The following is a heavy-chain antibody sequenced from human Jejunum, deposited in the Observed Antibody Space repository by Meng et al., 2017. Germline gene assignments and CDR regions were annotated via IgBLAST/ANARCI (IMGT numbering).Heavy chain of an antibody. CDR3: ARDESRLLRS. J-gene: IGHJ5*02. CDR1: GDSVYSNSAA. CDR2: TYYRSKWYS. D-gene: IGHD3-22*01. Sequence: QVQLQQSCPGLVKPPQTLSLTCSSSGDSVYSNSAAWNWIRQSPSRGLEWLGRTYYRSKWYSDYAVSVKSRITINTDISKNQLSLQLNSVTPEDTAVYYCARDESRLLRSWGQGTLVTVSS. V-gene: IGHV6-1*01.